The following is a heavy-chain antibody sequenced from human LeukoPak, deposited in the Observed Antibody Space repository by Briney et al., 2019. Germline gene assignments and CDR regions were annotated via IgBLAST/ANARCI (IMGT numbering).Heavy chain of an antibody. D-gene: IGHD1-26*01. CDR1: GFTFSSFW. Sequence: PGGSLRLSCAASGFTFSSFWIHWVRQVPGKGLVWVSRINSDGFSTSYADSVKGRFTISRDNAKNTLYLQMNNLRAEDTAVYYCARGTSGGYFDYWGQGTLVTVSS. J-gene: IGHJ4*02. V-gene: IGHV3-74*01. CDR2: INSDGFST. CDR3: ARGTSGGYFDY.